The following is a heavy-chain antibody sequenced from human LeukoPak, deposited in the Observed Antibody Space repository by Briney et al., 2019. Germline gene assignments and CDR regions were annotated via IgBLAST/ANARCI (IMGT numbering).Heavy chain of an antibody. Sequence: VASVKVSCKASGYTFTGYYMHWVRQAPGQGLEWMGWINPNSGGTNYAQRFQGRVTMTRDTSISTAYMELSRLRSDDTAVYYCASPADSGYDLLDYWGQGTLVTVSS. CDR1: GYTFTGYY. CDR2: INPNSGGT. CDR3: ASPADSGYDLLDY. D-gene: IGHD5-12*01. V-gene: IGHV1-2*02. J-gene: IGHJ4*02.